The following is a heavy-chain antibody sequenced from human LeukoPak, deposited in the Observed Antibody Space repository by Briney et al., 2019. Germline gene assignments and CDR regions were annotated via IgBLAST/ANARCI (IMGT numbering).Heavy chain of an antibody. D-gene: IGHD6-19*01. CDR1: GYTDTSYG. V-gene: IGHV1-18*01. CDR3: ARDSSGWYHWFDP. J-gene: IGHJ5*02. CDR2: ISAYNGNT. Sequence: ASVKVSCKASGYTDTSYGITWVRQAPGQGLEWVGWISAYNGNTNYAQKLQGRVTMTTDTSTSTAYMELSSLRSEDTAVYYCARDSSGWYHWFDPWGQGTLVTVSS.